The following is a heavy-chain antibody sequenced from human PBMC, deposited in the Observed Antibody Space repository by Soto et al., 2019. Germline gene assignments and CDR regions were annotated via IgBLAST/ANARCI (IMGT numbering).Heavy chain of an antibody. V-gene: IGHV5-51*01. CDR2: IYPGDSDT. J-gene: IGHJ4*02. D-gene: IGHD3-3*01. CDR3: ARQDRITIFGVAPGVFDY. Sequence: PGESLKISCKGSGYSFTSYWIGWVRQMPGKGLEWMGIIYPGDSDTRYSPSFQGQVTISADKSISTAYLQWSSLKASDTAMYYCARQDRITIFGVAPGVFDYCGQGPLVTVSS. CDR1: GYSFTSYW.